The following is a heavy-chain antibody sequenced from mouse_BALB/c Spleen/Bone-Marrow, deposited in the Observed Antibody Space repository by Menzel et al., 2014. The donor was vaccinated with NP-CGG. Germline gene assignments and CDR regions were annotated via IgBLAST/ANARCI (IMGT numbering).Heavy chain of an antibody. CDR3: ARGDWFTY. Sequence: EVQLQQSGPELVKPGTSVKISCKASGYSFTGYYMHWVKQGHVKSLEWIGRINPYTGATTYNQNFNVKASLTVDKSSSTAYMELHSLTSEDSAVYYCARGDWFTYWGQGTLVTVSA. J-gene: IGHJ3*01. V-gene: IGHV1-31*01. CDR1: GYSFTGYY. CDR2: INPYTGAT.